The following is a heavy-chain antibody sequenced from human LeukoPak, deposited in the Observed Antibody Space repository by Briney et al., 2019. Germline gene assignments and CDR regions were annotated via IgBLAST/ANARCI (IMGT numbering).Heavy chain of an antibody. V-gene: IGHV3-64*04. J-gene: IGHJ3*02. CDR3: ARVTAEYCGGDCRVGAFDI. Sequence: PGGSLRLSCSASGFPFSSYAMHWVRQAPGKVLEYVSAISVIVASTNYADSVKGRFTISRDNSKKKLYLKMNSLRAEDMAVYYCARVTAEYCGGDCRVGAFDIWGQGTMVTVSS. CDR2: ISVIVAST. CDR1: GFPFSSYA. D-gene: IGHD2-21*02.